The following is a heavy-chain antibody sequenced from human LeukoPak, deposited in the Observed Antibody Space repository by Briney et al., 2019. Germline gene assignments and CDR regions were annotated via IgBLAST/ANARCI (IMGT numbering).Heavy chain of an antibody. CDR1: GYSISSGYY. CDR3: ARQSGSYSTWYYMDV. CDR2: ISHSGST. J-gene: IGHJ6*03. D-gene: IGHD1-26*01. V-gene: IGHV4-38-2*01. Sequence: SETLSLTCAVSGYSISSGYYWGWIRQPQGKALVWIGSISHSGSTYYNPSLKSRVAVSVDTPKNQFSLNLRYVTAADTAVYYCARQSGSYSTWYYMDVWGKGTTVTVSS.